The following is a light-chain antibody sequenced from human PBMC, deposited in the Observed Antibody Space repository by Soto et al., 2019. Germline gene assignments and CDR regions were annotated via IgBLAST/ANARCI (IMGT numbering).Light chain of an antibody. CDR2: KAS. Sequence: DIQMTQSPSTLSASVGDRVTITCRASQSISTWLAWYQQEPGKAPKLLIHKASSLQSGVPSRFSGNGSGTDFTLTISRLHPDDFATYYCQQYNSYSPPFGQGTRVGIK. V-gene: IGKV1-5*03. CDR1: QSISTW. J-gene: IGKJ1*01. CDR3: QQYNSYSPP.